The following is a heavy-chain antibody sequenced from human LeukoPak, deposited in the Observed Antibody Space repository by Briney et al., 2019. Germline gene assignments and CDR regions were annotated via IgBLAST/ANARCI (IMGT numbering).Heavy chain of an antibody. CDR3: ARVPGSYYAVPA. CDR2: ISSSSSYI. J-gene: IGHJ5*02. Sequence: GGSLRLSCAASGFTFSSYSMNWVRQAPGKGLEWVSSISSSSSYIYYADSVKGRFTTSRDNAKNSLYLQMNSLRAEDTAVYYCARVPGSYYAVPAWGQGTLVTVSS. D-gene: IGHD1-26*01. CDR1: GFTFSSYS. V-gene: IGHV3-21*01.